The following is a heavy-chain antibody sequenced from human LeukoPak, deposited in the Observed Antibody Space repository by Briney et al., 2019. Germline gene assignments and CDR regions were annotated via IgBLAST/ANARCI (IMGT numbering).Heavy chain of an antibody. J-gene: IGHJ4*02. D-gene: IGHD5-18*01. CDR1: GFTFSSYW. Sequence: PGRSLRLSCAASGFTFSSYWMHWVRQPPGNGLVWVSRINSDGSSTSYADSVKGRFTISRDNAKNTQYLQMNSLRAEDTAVYYCARGENTAMVTDADYWGQGTLVTVST. CDR2: INSDGSST. V-gene: IGHV3-74*01. CDR3: ARGENTAMVTDADY.